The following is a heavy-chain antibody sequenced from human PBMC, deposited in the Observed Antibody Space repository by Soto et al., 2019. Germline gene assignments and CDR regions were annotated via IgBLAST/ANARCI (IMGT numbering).Heavy chain of an antibody. CDR3: ARSQTTKKGDYNYYYGMDV. J-gene: IGHJ6*02. CDR2: IWYDGSNK. V-gene: IGHV3-33*01. Sequence: GGSLRLSCAASGFTFSSYGMHWVRQAPGKGLEWVAVIWYDGSNKYYADSVKGRFTISRDNSRNTLYLQMNSLRAEDTAVYYCARSQTTKKGDYNYYYGMDVWGQGTTVTVSS. D-gene: IGHD1-26*01. CDR1: GFTFSSYG.